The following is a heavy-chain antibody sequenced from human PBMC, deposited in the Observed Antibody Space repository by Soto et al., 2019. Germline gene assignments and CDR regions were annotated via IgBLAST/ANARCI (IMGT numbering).Heavy chain of an antibody. V-gene: IGHV1-18*01. CDR1: GDTFASIG. D-gene: IGHD3-10*01. CDR3: ARDQESITDRILQY. J-gene: IGHJ4*02. CDR2: ISAYNGNT. Sequence: ASVKFSCKASGDTFASIGFSWVRQAPGQGLEWLGWISAYNGNTHYAQKVRDRVTLTTDTSTNTAYMELRSLTSDDTAVYYCARDQESITDRILQYWGQGTRVTVSS.